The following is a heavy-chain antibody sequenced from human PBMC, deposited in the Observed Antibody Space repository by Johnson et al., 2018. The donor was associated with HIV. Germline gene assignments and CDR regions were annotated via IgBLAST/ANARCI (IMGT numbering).Heavy chain of an antibody. Sequence: QVQLVESGGGLIQPGGSLRLSCAASGFIFSDYYMSWIRQAQGRGLDWVSYISTSGSTINYADSVKGRFTISRDNAKKSLYLQMNSLRAEDTAVYYCARGRFAFDIWGQGTMVTVSS. CDR2: ISTSGSTI. CDR3: ARGRFAFDI. J-gene: IGHJ3*02. V-gene: IGHV3-11*04. CDR1: GFIFSDYY.